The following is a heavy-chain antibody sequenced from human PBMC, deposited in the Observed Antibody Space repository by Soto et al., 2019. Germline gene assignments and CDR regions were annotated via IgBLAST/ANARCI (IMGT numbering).Heavy chain of an antibody. CDR3: TITLPGPDYGDYL. Sequence: GGSLRLSCAASGFTFSNAWMSWVRQAPGKGLEWVGRIKSKTDGGTTDYAAPVKGRFTISRDDSKNTLYLQMNSLKTEDTAVYYCTITLPGPDYGDYLWGQGTLVTVSS. CDR2: IKSKTDGGTT. V-gene: IGHV3-15*01. D-gene: IGHD4-17*01. CDR1: GFTFSNAW. J-gene: IGHJ4*02.